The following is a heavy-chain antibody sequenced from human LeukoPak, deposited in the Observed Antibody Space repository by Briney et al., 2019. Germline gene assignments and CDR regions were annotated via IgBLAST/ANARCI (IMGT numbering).Heavy chain of an antibody. J-gene: IGHJ4*02. CDR3: ATETGVYFEY. CDR2: IYYSGPT. V-gene: IGHV4-59*01. D-gene: IGHD3-10*01. Sequence: SETLSLTCTVSGASISSYYWSWIRQPPGKGLEWIGYIYYSGPTNYNPSLKSRVTLSVDTSKSQFSLKLSSVTAADTAISSCATETGVYFEYWGQGTLVTVSS. CDR1: GASISSYY.